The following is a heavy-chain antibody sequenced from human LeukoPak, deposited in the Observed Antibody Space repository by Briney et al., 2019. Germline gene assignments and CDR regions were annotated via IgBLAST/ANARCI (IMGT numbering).Heavy chain of an antibody. Sequence: PGGSLRLSCATSGFTFSNFAMHWVRQAPGKGLEWVAVISYDASNKYYADSVKGRFTISRDNSKNTLYLQMNSLRAEDTAVYYCAGDYDSSSYYYVGTTVTYWGQGTLVTVSS. D-gene: IGHD3-22*01. V-gene: IGHV3-30*19. CDR2: ISYDASNK. J-gene: IGHJ4*02. CDR3: AGDYDSSSYYYVGTTVTY. CDR1: GFTFSNFA.